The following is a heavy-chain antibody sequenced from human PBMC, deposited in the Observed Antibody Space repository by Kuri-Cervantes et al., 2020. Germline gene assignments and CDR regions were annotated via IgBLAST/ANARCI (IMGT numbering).Heavy chain of an antibody. D-gene: IGHD2-2*01. J-gene: IGHJ5*02. Sequence: ASVKVSCKASGYTFTSYYMHWVRQAPGQGLEWMGIINPSGGSTSYAQKFQGRVTMTRDTSISTACMELSRLRSDDTAVYYCARETRYCSSTSCYAGGRWFDPWGQGTLVTVSS. CDR1: GYTFTSYY. V-gene: IGHV1-46*01. CDR3: ARETRYCSSTSCYAGGRWFDP. CDR2: INPSGGST.